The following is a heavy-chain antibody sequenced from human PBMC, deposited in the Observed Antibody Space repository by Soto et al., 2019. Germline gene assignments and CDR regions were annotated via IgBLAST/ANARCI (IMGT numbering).Heavy chain of an antibody. CDR2: ISGSGGST. CDR1: GFTFSSYA. Sequence: GESLKISCAASGFTFSSYAMSWVRQAPGKGLEWVSAISGSGGSTYYADSVKGRFTISRDNSKNTLYLQMNSLRAEDTAVYYCAKTPARVVVVPAAMLEGFDYWGQGTLVTVSS. J-gene: IGHJ4*02. V-gene: IGHV3-23*01. D-gene: IGHD2-2*01. CDR3: AKTPARVVVVPAAMLEGFDY.